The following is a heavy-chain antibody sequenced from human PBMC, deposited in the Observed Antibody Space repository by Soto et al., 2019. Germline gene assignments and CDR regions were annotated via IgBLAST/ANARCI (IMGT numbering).Heavy chain of an antibody. J-gene: IGHJ4*02. CDR2: ISYDGSNK. Sequence: GGSLRLSCAASGFTFSSYGMHWVCQAPGKGLEWVAVISYDGSNKYYADSVKGRFTISRDNSKNTLYLQTNSLRAEDTAVYYCANLGSSWYGYWGQGTLVTVSS. V-gene: IGHV3-30*18. CDR1: GFTFSSYG. D-gene: IGHD6-13*01. CDR3: ANLGSSWYGY.